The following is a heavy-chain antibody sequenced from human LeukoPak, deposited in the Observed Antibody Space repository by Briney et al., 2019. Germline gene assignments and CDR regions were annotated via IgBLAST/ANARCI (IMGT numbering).Heavy chain of an antibody. Sequence: GGSLRLSCAASGFTFSHYHMTWIRQAPGKGLECIAYISSSSSITFYTDSVKGRFTISRDNSNNLLYLHMNSLRAEDTAVFFHARDGIRDLERPPDYWGQGILVTVSS. CDR1: GFTFSHYH. D-gene: IGHD3-3*01. CDR2: ISSSSSIT. V-gene: IGHV3-11*04. CDR3: ARDGIRDLERPPDY. J-gene: IGHJ4*02.